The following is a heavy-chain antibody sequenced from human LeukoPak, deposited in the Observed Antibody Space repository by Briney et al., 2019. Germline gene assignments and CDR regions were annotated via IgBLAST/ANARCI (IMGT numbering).Heavy chain of an antibody. CDR1: GGSISTYY. J-gene: IGHJ4*02. CDR3: ARHIDYGGLYYFDY. V-gene: IGHV4-59*01. Sequence: PSETLSLTCTVSGGSISTYYGSWIRQPPGKGLEWIGYIYYSGSTNYNPSLKSRVTISVDTSKNQFSLKLSSVTAADTAVYYCARHIDYGGLYYFDYWGQGTLVTVSS. CDR2: IYYSGST. D-gene: IGHD4-23*01.